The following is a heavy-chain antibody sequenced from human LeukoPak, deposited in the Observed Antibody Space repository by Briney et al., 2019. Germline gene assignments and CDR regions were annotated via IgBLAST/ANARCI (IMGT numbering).Heavy chain of an antibody. V-gene: IGHV1-69*05. CDR3: ARDSGVVVPAAPHYYYYYMDV. Sequence: SVKVSCKASGGTFSSYAISWVRQAPGQGLEWMGGIIPIFGTANYAQKFQGRVTITTDESTSTAYMELSSLRSEDTAVYYCARDSGVVVPAAPHYYYYYMDVWGKGTTVTVSS. J-gene: IGHJ6*03. D-gene: IGHD2-2*01. CDR1: GGTFSSYA. CDR2: IIPIFGTA.